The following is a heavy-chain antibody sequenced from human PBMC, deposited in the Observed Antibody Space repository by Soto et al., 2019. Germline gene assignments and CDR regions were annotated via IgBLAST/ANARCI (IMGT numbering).Heavy chain of an antibody. CDR1: GHTLTELS. J-gene: IGHJ4*02. Sequence: ASVKVSCKVSGHTLTELSMHWVRQAPGKGLEWMGGFDPEDGETIYAQKFQGRVTMTEDTSTDTVYMELSSLRSEDTAVYYCAIDSSGGLYFDYWGQGTLVTVSS. CDR3: AIDSSGGLYFDY. CDR2: FDPEDGET. D-gene: IGHD6-19*01. V-gene: IGHV1-24*01.